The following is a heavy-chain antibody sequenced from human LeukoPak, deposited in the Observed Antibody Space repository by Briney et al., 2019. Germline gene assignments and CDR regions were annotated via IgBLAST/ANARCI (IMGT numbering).Heavy chain of an antibody. J-gene: IGHJ4*02. CDR1: GYTFTNYG. D-gene: IGHD3-22*01. Sequence: ASVKLSCKASGYTFTNYGISWVRQAPGQGLEWMGRISGYKDNTHYAQKLQGRVTMTTDTSTSTAYMELRSLRSDDTAVYYCARDGYYYDSSGYHIYWGQGTLVTVSS. CDR3: ARDGYYYDSSGYHIY. CDR2: ISGYKDNT. V-gene: IGHV1-18*01.